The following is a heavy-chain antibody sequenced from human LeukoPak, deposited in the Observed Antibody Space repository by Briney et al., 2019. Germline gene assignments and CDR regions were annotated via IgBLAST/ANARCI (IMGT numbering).Heavy chain of an antibody. CDR2: IYYSGST. CDR3: ARGSLVRGINYYMDV. J-gene: IGHJ6*03. CDR1: GGSISSYY. V-gene: IGHV4-59*07. Sequence: SDTLSLTCTVSGGSISSYYWSWIRQPPGKGLEWIGYIYYSGSTNYNPSLKSRVTISVDTSKNQFSLKLSSVTAADTAVYYCARGSLVRGINYYMDVWGKGSTVTVSS. D-gene: IGHD3-10*01.